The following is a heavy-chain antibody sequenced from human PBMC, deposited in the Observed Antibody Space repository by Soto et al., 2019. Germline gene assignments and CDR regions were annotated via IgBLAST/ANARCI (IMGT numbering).Heavy chain of an antibody. V-gene: IGHV4-31*03. Sequence: PSETLSLTCTLSGVSITSGAYYWTWVRQHPGKGLEWIGYIYYNGNTYFSPSLKSRLTISIDTSKNQFSLKLSSVTAADTAMYYCARARLRAVYAFDFWGQGTMVPVS. CDR2: IYYNGNT. J-gene: IGHJ3*01. CDR1: GVSITSGAYY. D-gene: IGHD4-17*01. CDR3: ARARLRAVYAFDF.